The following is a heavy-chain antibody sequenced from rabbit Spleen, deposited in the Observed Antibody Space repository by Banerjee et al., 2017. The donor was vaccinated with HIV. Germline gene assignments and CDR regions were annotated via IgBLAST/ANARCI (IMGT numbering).Heavy chain of an antibody. J-gene: IGHJ4*01. CDR1: GIDFSSWYY. CDR3: ARDLVGVIGWNFSL. V-gene: IGHV1S43*01. CDR2: IYVNSGST. D-gene: IGHD5-1*01. Sequence: QQQLEESGGGLVKPGGTLTLTCKVSGIDFSSWYYMCWVRQAPGKGLEMIGCIYVNSGSTWYASWVNGRFTISRSTSLNTVDLKMTSLTAADTATYFCARDLVGVIGWNFSLWGPGTLVTVS.